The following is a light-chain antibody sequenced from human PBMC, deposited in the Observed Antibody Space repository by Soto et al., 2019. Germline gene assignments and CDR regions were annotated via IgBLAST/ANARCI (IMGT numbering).Light chain of an antibody. J-gene: IGKJ1*01. CDR3: QQYYSYPPT. CDR2: AAS. CDR1: QGISSY. Sequence: AIRMTQSPSSLSASTGDRVTITCRASQGISSYLAWYQQKPGKAPKLLIYAASTLQSGVPSRFNGSVSGTDFTLTISCLQSEDFATYYCQQYYSYPPTFGQGTKVEIK. V-gene: IGKV1-8*01.